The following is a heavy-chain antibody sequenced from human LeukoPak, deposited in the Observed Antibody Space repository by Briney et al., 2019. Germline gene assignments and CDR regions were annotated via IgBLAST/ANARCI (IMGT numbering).Heavy chain of an antibody. CDR3: ARHDQQRGVEY. Sequence: SETLSLTCTVSGGSISSYYWSWIRQPPGKGLEWIGYIYYSGSTNYNPSLKSRVTIPVDTSKNQFSLTLSSVTAADTAVYYCARHDQQRGVEYWGQGTLVTVSS. J-gene: IGHJ4*02. CDR1: GGSISSYY. CDR2: IYYSGST. D-gene: IGHD3-10*01. V-gene: IGHV4-59*08.